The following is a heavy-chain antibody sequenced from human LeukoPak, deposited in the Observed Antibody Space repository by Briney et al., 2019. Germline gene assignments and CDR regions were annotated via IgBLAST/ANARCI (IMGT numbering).Heavy chain of an antibody. Sequence: GGSLRLSCSASGFTFRSYAVHWVRQAPGKGLEWVAVISYDGSNKKYGDSVKGRFTISRDNAKNSLYLQMNSLRAEDTAVYYCARKYYYDSSGYDYWGQGTLVTVSS. V-gene: IGHV3-30*04. CDR2: ISYDGSNK. D-gene: IGHD3-22*01. J-gene: IGHJ4*02. CDR1: GFTFRSYA. CDR3: ARKYYYDSSGYDY.